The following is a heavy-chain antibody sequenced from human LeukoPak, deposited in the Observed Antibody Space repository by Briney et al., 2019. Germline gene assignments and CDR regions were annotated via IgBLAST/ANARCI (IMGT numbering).Heavy chain of an antibody. J-gene: IGHJ4*02. V-gene: IGHV1-24*01. CDR1: GYTPTELS. CDR3: ATTTTHCSSTSCNFDY. Sequence: ASVKVSCKVSGYTPTELSMHWVRQAPGKGLEWMGGFDPEDGETIYAQKFQGRVTMTEDTSTDTAYMELSSLRSEDTAVYYCATTTTHCSSTSCNFDYWGQGTLVTVS. CDR2: FDPEDGET. D-gene: IGHD2-2*01.